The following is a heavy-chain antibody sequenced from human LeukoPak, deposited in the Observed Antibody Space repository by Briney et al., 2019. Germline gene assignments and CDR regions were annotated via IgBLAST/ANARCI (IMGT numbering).Heavy chain of an antibody. Sequence: SEILSLTCTVSGGSISSRSYYWGWIRQPPGKGLEWIGSMYYKGNTYLNPSLKSRVTISVDRSKNQFSLKLSSVTAADTAVYYCARDRASIAARHYYMDVWGKGTTVTVSS. CDR1: GGSISSRSYY. J-gene: IGHJ6*03. CDR3: ARDRASIAARHYYMDV. D-gene: IGHD6-6*01. V-gene: IGHV4-39*07. CDR2: MYYKGNT.